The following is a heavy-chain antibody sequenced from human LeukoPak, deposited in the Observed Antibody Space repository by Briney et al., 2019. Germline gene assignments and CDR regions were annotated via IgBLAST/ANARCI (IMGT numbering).Heavy chain of an antibody. Sequence: SETLSLTRTVPGGSLRIYYWSWVRHPPGKGREWMGHFYDRGSTNYNPSLKSRVTISVDTSKNQFSLKLSSVTAAGTAVYYCARHVGGGYSYGRSPFDYWGQGTLVTVSS. CDR3: ARHVGGGYSYGRSPFDY. CDR2: FYDRGST. D-gene: IGHD5-18*01. V-gene: IGHV4-59*08. J-gene: IGHJ4*02. CDR1: GGSLRIYY.